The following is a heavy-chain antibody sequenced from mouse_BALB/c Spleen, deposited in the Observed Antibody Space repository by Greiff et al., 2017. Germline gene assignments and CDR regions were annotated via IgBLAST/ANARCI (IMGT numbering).Heavy chain of an antibody. V-gene: IGHV1-15*01. CDR1: GYTFTDYE. D-gene: IGHD1-1*01. Sequence: QVQLQQSGAELVRPGASVTLSCKASGYTFTDYEMHWVKQTPVHGLEWIGAIDPETGGTAYNQKFKGKATLTADKSSSTAYMELRSLTSEDSAVYYCTRWGTTVVFDCWGQGTTLTGSS. CDR3: TRWGTTVVFDC. J-gene: IGHJ2*01. CDR2: IDPETGGT.